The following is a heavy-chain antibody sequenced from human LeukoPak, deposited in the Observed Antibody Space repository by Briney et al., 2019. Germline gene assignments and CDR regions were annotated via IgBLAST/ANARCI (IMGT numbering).Heavy chain of an antibody. CDR2: INPSSGST. CDR1: GYTFTSYY. J-gene: IGHJ4*02. D-gene: IGHD3-3*02. CDR3: ARGQGISPKGDYFDY. Sequence: ASVKVSCKASGYTFTSYYMHWVRQAPGQGLEWMGIINPSSGSTSYAQKFQGRVTMTRDTSTSTVCMELSSLRSEDTAVYYCARGQGISPKGDYFDYWGQGTLVTVSS. V-gene: IGHV1-46*01.